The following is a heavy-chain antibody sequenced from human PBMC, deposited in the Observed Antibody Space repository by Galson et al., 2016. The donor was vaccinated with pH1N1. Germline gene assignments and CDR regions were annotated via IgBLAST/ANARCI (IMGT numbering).Heavy chain of an antibody. CDR2: ISPDSGGT. J-gene: IGHJ5*02. V-gene: IGHV1-2*06. CDR1: GYTFTDHY. CDR3: ARHDYGGCFDP. Sequence: SVKVSCKASGYTFTDHYIHWVRQAPGQGLEWMGRISPDSGGTNYAQMFRGRVTMTGDTSINTAYRELSRLRSDDTAVYYCARHDYGGCFDPWGQGTLVTVSS. D-gene: IGHD4-23*01.